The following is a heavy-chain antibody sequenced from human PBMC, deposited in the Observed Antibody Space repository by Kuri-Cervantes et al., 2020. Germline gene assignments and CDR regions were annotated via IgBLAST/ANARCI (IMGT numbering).Heavy chain of an antibody. CDR3: ARAKATMVRGVIRYFDY. CDR1: GGSFGGYY. J-gene: IGHJ4*02. CDR2: INHSGST. V-gene: IGHV4-34*01. Sequence: GSLRLSCAVYGGSFGGYYWSWIRQPPGKGLEWIGEINHSGSTNYNPSLKSRVTISVDTSKNQFSLKLSSVTAADTAVYYCARAKATMVRGVIRYFDYWGQGTLVTVSS. D-gene: IGHD3-10*01.